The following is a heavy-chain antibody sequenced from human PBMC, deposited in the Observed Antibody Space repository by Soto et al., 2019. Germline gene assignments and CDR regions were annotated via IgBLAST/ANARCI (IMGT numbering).Heavy chain of an antibody. CDR1: GGSISSYY. J-gene: IGHJ6*02. V-gene: IGHV4-59*01. D-gene: IGHD2-2*01. CDR2: IYYSGST. CDR3: ARDHCSSTSCEGDYYGMDV. Sequence: SETLSLTCTVSGGSISSYYWSWIRQPPGKGLEWIGYIYYSGSTNYNPSLKSRVTISVDTSKSQFSLKLSSVTAADTAVYYCARDHCSSTSCEGDYYGMDVWGQGTTVTVSS.